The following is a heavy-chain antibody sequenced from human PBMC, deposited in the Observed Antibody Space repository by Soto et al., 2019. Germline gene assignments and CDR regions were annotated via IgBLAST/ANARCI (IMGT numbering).Heavy chain of an antibody. D-gene: IGHD6-13*01. CDR2: IHYSGRT. V-gene: IGHV4-59*01. J-gene: IGHJ4*02. CDR3: ARGSAAGTKSPFDY. Sequence: SETRSLTCTVSGASIRSDDWSWIWQPPGRGLEWIGHIHYSGRTKYNPSLKSRATMSVDTSKNQFSLQLSSVTAADTAVYYCARGSAAGTKSPFDYWGQGTLVTVSS. CDR1: GASIRSDD.